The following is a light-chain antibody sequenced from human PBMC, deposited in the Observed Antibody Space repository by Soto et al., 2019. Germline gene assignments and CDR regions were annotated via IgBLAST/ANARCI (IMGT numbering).Light chain of an antibody. J-gene: IGKJ1*01. Sequence: PGARATLSCRASQSVTTSYLAWYQQKPGQAPRLLLYGASSRAADIPDRFSGSGSGTDFTLTISRLEPEDFAIYYCQEYGSSRTFGQGTKVEI. CDR3: QEYGSSRT. CDR2: GAS. V-gene: IGKV3-20*01. CDR1: QSVTTSY.